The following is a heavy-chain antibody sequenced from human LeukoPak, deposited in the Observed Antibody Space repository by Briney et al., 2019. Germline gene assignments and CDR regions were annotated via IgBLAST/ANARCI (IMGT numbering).Heavy chain of an antibody. Sequence: GGSLRLSCAASGFTFSTYSINWVRQAPGKGLEWVSYIKSSSTTIYYADSVQGRFTISRDNAKNSLYLQMNSLRDEDTAVYYCARGLTTPLDIWGQGTMVTVSS. J-gene: IGHJ3*02. CDR2: IKSSSTTI. D-gene: IGHD2-15*01. CDR1: GFTFSTYS. CDR3: ARGLTTPLDI. V-gene: IGHV3-48*02.